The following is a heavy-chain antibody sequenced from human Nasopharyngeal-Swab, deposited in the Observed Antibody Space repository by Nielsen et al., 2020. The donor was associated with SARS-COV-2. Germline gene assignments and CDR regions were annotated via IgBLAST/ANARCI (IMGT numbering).Heavy chain of an antibody. CDR2: IIPILGIA. CDR3: ATSSGYIVVVPAAIRRCYGMDV. D-gene: IGHD2-2*01. J-gene: IGHJ6*02. V-gene: IGHV1-69*04. CDR1: GGTFSSYA. Sequence: SVKVSCKASGGTFSSYAISWVRQAPGQGLEWMGRIIPILGIANYAQKFQGRVTITADKSTSTAYMELSSLRSEDTAVYYCATSSGYIVVVPAAIRRCYGMDVWGQGTTVTVSS.